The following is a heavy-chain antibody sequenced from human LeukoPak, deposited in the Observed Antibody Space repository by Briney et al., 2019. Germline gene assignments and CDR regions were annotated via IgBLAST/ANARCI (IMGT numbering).Heavy chain of an antibody. CDR1: GGTFSSYT. Sequence: ASVKVSCKASGGTFSSYTISRARQAPGQGLEWMGRIIPILGIANYAQKFQGRVTITADKSTSTSYKELSSLRSEDTAVYYCARLSDGYNFYYWGQGTLVSVSS. J-gene: IGHJ4*02. V-gene: IGHV1-69*02. D-gene: IGHD5-24*01. CDR3: ARLSDGYNFYY. CDR2: IIPILGIA.